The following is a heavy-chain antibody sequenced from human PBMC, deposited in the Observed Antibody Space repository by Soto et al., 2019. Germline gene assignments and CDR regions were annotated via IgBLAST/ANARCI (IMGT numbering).Heavy chain of an antibody. J-gene: IGHJ6*02. CDR3: ARPVVTTVNYYYYGMDV. CDR2: IIPIFGTA. Sequence: SVKVSCKASGGTFSSYAISWVRQAPGQGLEWMGGIIPIFGTANYAQKFQGRVTITADESTSTAYMELSSLRSEDTAVYYCARPVVTTVNYYYYGMDVWGQGTTVTVSS. CDR1: GGTFSSYA. V-gene: IGHV1-69*13. D-gene: IGHD2-15*01.